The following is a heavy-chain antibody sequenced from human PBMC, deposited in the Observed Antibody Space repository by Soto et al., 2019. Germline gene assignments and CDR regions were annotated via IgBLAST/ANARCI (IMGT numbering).Heavy chain of an antibody. CDR3: AALEVGYLFMDV. V-gene: IGHV1-58*02. CDR2: IVLGSGNT. Sequence: QMQLVQSGPEVKKPGTSVKVSCKASGFTFTSSAMHWVRQARGQRLEWIGWIVLGSGNTNYAQKFQERVTITRDMSTSTASVELSSLRSEGTAVYYCAALEVGYLFMDVGGQGTTVTVSS. J-gene: IGHJ6*02. D-gene: IGHD6-25*01. CDR1: GFTFTSSA.